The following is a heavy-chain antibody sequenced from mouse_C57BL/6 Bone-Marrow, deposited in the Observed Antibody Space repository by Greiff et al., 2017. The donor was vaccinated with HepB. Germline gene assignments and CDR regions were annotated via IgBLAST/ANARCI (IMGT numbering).Heavy chain of an antibody. D-gene: IGHD1-1*01. Sequence: VQLKQSGAELVRPGASVKLSCTASGFNIKDDYMHWVKQRPEQGLEWIGWIDPENGDPEYASKFQGKATIPADTSSNTAYLQLSSLTSEDTAVYYCTTDYYGSSYGYWGQGTTLTVSS. CDR1: GFNIKDDY. CDR3: TTDYYGSSYGY. V-gene: IGHV14-4*01. CDR2: IDPENGDP. J-gene: IGHJ2*01.